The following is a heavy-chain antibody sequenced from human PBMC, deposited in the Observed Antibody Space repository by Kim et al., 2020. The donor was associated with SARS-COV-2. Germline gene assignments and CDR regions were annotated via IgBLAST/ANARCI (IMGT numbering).Heavy chain of an antibody. J-gene: IGHJ6*02. V-gene: IGHV3-30*18. CDR1: GFTFSSYG. CDR3: AKDAKYYDFWSGYFPNPAGYYSYHSGMDV. D-gene: IGHD3-3*01. Sequence: GGSLRLSCAASGFTFSSYGMHWVRQAPGKGLEWVAVISYDGSNKYYADSVKGRFTISRDNSKNTLYLQMNSLRAEDTAVYYCAKDAKYYDFWSGYFPNPAGYYSYHSGMDVWGQGPTVTVSS. CDR2: ISYDGSNK.